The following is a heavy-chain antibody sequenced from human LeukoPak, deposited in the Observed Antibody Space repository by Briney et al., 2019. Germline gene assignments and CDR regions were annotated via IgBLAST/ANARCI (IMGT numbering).Heavy chain of an antibody. Sequence: GGSLRLSCAASGFTFSSHSMNWVRQAPGQGLEWVSYITSDSSTRIYADSVKGRFTGSRDNAEKSMYLQMNNLRAEDTAVYYCARLGVRPIDYSNPEFDSWGQGTLVTVSS. CDR3: ARLGVRPIDYSNPEFDS. CDR1: GFTFSSHS. V-gene: IGHV3-48*01. J-gene: IGHJ5*01. CDR2: ITSDSSTR. D-gene: IGHD4-11*01.